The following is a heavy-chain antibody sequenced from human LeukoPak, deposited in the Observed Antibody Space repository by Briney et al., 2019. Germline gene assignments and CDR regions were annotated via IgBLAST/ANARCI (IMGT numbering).Heavy chain of an antibody. V-gene: IGHV3-23*01. CDR3: AEHTGFYSSSFPNDY. CDR1: GFTFSGYA. CDR2: ISGSGGHT. D-gene: IGHD6-19*01. J-gene: IGHJ4*02. Sequence: PGGSLRLSCVVSGFTFSGYAVSWVRQAPGKGLEWVSAISGSGGHTYYADSVKGRFTISRDNSKNTLFLQMNSLRVEDTALYHCAEHTGFYSSSFPNDYWGQGTLVTVSS.